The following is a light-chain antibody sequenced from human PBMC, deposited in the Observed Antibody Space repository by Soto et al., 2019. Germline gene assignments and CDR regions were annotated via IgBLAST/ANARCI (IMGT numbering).Light chain of an antibody. V-gene: IGLV1-51*02. CDR3: SSYTSSSTLYV. J-gene: IGLJ1*01. Sequence: QSVLTQPPSVSAAPGQRVTISCSGSTSNIEHSFVSWYQQLPGTAPKLLIYENNKRPSGTPDRFSGSKSGNTASLTISGLQAEDEADDYCSSYTSSSTLYVFGTGTKVTVL. CDR1: TSNIEHSF. CDR2: ENN.